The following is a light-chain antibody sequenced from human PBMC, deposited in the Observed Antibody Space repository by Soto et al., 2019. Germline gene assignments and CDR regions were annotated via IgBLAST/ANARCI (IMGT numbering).Light chain of an antibody. V-gene: IGKV3-20*01. Sequence: EIVMTQSPGTLSLSPGERATLSCRASQSVTSSDLAWYQQKPGQAPRLLISSVSKRATGIPDRFSGGGSGTDFTLTISRVEPEDFALYICQQYDGSPITFGQGTRLEIK. J-gene: IGKJ5*01. CDR3: QQYDGSPIT. CDR1: QSVTSSD. CDR2: SVS.